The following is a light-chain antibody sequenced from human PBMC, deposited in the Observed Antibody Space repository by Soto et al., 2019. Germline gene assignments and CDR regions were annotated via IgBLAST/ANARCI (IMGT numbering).Light chain of an antibody. CDR3: QQYNNWPWT. CDR2: DAS. V-gene: IGKV3-15*01. Sequence: EIVLTQSPGTLSLSPGERATLSCRASQSVSSKLVWYQRKPGQTPRLLIYDASTRATGMPGRFSGSGSGTEFTLTISSLQSEDFAVYYCQQYNNWPWTFGQGTKV. J-gene: IGKJ1*01. CDR1: QSVSSK.